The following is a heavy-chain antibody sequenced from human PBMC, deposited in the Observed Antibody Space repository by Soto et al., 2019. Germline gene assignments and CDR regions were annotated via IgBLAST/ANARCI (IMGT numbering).Heavy chain of an antibody. D-gene: IGHD1-26*01. V-gene: IGHV3-21*01. J-gene: IGHJ3*02. Sequence: PGGSLRLSCAASGFTFISYSMNWVRQAPGKGLEWVSSISSSSSYIYYADSVKGRFTISRDNAKNSLYLQMNSLRAEDTAVYYCARVGATQSQAFDIWGQGTMVTVSS. CDR2: ISSSSSYI. CDR1: GFTFISYS. CDR3: ARVGATQSQAFDI.